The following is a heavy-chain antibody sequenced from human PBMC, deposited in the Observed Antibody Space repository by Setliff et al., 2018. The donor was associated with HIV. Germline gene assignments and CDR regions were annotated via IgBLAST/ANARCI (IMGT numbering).Heavy chain of an antibody. Sequence: GGSLRLSCAGSGFIFRDHWMTWVRQAPGKGLEWVANIKQDGSEKYYADSVKGRFTISRDNAKDSLYLQMNSLRAEDTAVYYCTRHYGSGTYCLAYWGQGTLVTV. CDR3: TRHYGSGTYCLAY. D-gene: IGHD3-10*01. CDR1: GFIFRDHW. V-gene: IGHV3-7*01. J-gene: IGHJ4*02. CDR2: IKQDGSEK.